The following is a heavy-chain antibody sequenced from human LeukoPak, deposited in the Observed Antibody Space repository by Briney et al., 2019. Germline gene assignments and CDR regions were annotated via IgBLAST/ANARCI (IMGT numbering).Heavy chain of an antibody. V-gene: IGHV3-53*01. J-gene: IGHJ4*02. CDR1: GLTGSHNY. CDR2: IHTSGDT. Sequence: GGSLRLSCAASGLTGSHNYVSWVRQAAGKGLEWVSAIHTSGDTCYADSVKGRFTISRDNAKNSLYLQMNSLRDEDTAVYYCAREYVPTQRNTVTTPGVDYWGQGTLVTVSS. D-gene: IGHD4-17*01. CDR3: AREYVPTQRNTVTTPGVDY.